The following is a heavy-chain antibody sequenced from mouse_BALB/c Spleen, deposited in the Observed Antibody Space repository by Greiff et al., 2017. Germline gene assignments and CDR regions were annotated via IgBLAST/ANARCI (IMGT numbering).Heavy chain of an antibody. CDR3: ARGGYGNYDWFAY. J-gene: IGHJ3*01. V-gene: IGHV1-9*01. Sequence: VKLQESGAELMKPGASVKISCKATGYTFSSYWIAWVKQRPGHGLEWIGEILPGSGSTNYNEKFKGKATFTADTSSNTAYMQLSSLTSEDSAVYYCARGGYGNYDWFAYWGQGTLVTVSA. D-gene: IGHD2-1*01. CDR2: ILPGSGST. CDR1: GYTFSSYW.